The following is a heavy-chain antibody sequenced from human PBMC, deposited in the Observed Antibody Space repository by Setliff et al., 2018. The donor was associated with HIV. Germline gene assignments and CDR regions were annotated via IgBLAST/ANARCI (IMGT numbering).Heavy chain of an antibody. D-gene: IGHD5-18*01. CDR2: INHSGST. CDR1: GGSFSGYY. V-gene: IGHV4-34*01. J-gene: IGHJ4*02. CDR3: ASLKRGPAMQMGYFDY. Sequence: SETLSLTCAVYGGSFSGYYWSWIRQPPGKGLEWIGEINHSGSTNYNPSLKSRVTISVDMSKNQFSLKLSSVTAADTAVYYCASLKRGPAMQMGYFDYWGQGTLVTVSS.